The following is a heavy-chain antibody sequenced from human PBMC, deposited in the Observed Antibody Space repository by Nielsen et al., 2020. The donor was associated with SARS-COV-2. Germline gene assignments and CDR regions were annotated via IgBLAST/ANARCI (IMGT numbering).Heavy chain of an antibody. D-gene: IGHD3-10*01. CDR3: ARDSIGDNWYFDL. V-gene: IGHV3-33*01. Sequence: LSLTCEASGFTFSTYGIHWVRQAPGKGLEWVAVIWYDGSNKYYGDSVKGRFTISRDNSKNTLYLQMNSLRAEDTAVYYCARDSIGDNWYFDLWGRGILVTVSS. J-gene: IGHJ2*01. CDR2: IWYDGSNK. CDR1: GFTFSTYG.